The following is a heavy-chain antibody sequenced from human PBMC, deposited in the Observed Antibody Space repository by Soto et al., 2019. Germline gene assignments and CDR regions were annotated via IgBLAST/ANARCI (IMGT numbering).Heavy chain of an antibody. D-gene: IGHD6-19*01. Sequence: GASVKVSCKASGGTFSSYAISWVRQAPGQGLEWMGGIIPIFGTANYAQKFQGRVTITADESTSTAYMELSSLRSEDTAVYYCARRDDSGWQFYYFDYLGQGTLVTVSS. CDR1: GGTFSSYA. CDR2: IIPIFGTA. CDR3: ARRDDSGWQFYYFDY. V-gene: IGHV1-69*13. J-gene: IGHJ4*02.